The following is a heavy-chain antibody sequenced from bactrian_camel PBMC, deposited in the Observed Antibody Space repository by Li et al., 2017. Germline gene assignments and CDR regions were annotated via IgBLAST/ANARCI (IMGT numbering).Heavy chain of an antibody. D-gene: IGHD6*01. V-gene: IGHV3S54*01. CDR3: AAESAEFCKGLVVAAPSSVSY. CDR1: GNGYSRKC. CDR2: ISDGDGST. Sequence: HVQLVESGGGSVQAGGSLRLSCAYSGNGYSRKCLGWYRQAPGQEREEVATISDGDGSTAYADSVKGRFTISQDIAKSTIYLQMSSLKPEDTAMYYCAAESAEFCKGLVVAAPSSVSYWGRGTQVTVS. J-gene: IGHJ4*01.